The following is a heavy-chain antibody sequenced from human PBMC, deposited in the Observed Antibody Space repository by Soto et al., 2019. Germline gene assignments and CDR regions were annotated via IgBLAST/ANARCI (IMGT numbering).Heavy chain of an antibody. J-gene: IGHJ4*02. V-gene: IGHV3-30-3*01. D-gene: IGHD6-19*01. CDR3: ARFGQGLSIDY. CDR2: ISNDGSNK. CDR1: GFTFSSYA. Sequence: QVQLVESGGGVVQPGRSLRLSCAASGFTFSSYAMHWVRQAPGKGLEWVAVISNDGSNKYYADSVKGRFTISRDNSKNTLYLQMNSPRAEDTAVYYCARFGQGLSIDYWGQGTLGTVSS.